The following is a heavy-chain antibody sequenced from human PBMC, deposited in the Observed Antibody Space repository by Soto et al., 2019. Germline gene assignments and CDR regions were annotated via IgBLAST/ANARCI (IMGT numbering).Heavy chain of an antibody. D-gene: IGHD6-6*01. J-gene: IGHJ4*02. CDR2: INHSGST. Sequence: PSETLSLTCAVYGGSFSGYYWSWIRQPPGKGLEWIGEINHSGSTNYNPSLKSRVTISVDTSKNQFSLKLSSVTAADTAVYYCARVPRVHSSSSFGPGGWYFDYWGQGTLVTVSS. CDR1: GGSFSGYY. CDR3: ARVPRVHSSSSFGPGGWYFDY. V-gene: IGHV4-34*01.